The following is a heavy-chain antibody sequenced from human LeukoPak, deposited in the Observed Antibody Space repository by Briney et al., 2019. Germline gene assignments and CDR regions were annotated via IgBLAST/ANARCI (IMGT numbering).Heavy chain of an antibody. Sequence: GGSLRLSCAASGFTFSIFWMSWVRQAPGKGLEWVSSISSSSSYIYYADSVKGRFTISRDNAKNSLYLQMNSLRAEDTAVYYCARDMGGFDYWGQGTLVTVSS. V-gene: IGHV3-21*01. CDR2: ISSSSSYI. D-gene: IGHD3-16*01. J-gene: IGHJ4*02. CDR3: ARDMGGFDY. CDR1: GFTFSIFW.